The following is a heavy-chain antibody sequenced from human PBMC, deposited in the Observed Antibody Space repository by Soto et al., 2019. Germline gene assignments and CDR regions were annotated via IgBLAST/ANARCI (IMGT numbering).Heavy chain of an antibody. J-gene: IGHJ6*02. V-gene: IGHV4-31*03. CDR3: AREGPYDGSGSVPYGMDV. CDR1: GGCISSGGYY. CDR2: IYYSGST. D-gene: IGHD3-10*01. Sequence: PSETLSLTCTVSGGCISSGGYYWSWIRQHPGKGLEWIGYIYYSGSTYYNPSLKSRVTISVDTSKNQFSLKLSSVTAVDTAVYYCAREGPYDGSGSVPYGMDVWGQGTTVTVSS.